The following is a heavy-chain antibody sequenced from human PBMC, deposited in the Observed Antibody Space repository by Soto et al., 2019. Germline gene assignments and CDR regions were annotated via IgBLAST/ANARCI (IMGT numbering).Heavy chain of an antibody. CDR3: ARRARPDFYYMDV. J-gene: IGHJ6*03. CDR1: GFTFSSYA. Sequence: PGGSLRLSCAASGFTFSSYAMSWVRQAPGKGLEWVSAISSSGGSTHYANSVKGRFTISRDNSKNTVYLQMGSLRPEDMAVYYCARRARPDFYYMDVWGKGTTVTVSS. D-gene: IGHD6-6*01. V-gene: IGHV3-23*01. CDR2: ISSSGGST.